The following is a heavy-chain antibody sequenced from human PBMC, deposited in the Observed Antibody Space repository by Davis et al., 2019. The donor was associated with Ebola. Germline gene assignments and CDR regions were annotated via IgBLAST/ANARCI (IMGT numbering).Heavy chain of an antibody. CDR1: GGFVSGGSYS. Sequence: MPSETLSLTCAVSGGFVSGGSYSWSWIRQPPGKGLEWIGYYYYTGSTYYSPSLTSRVTISVDTSKNQFSLKLTSVTAADTAVYYCARGDSYYDPSGYYAGPEAPDHWGQGTLVSVSS. CDR3: ARGDSYYDPSGYYAGPEAPDH. V-gene: IGHV4-30-4*07. D-gene: IGHD3-22*01. CDR2: YYYTGST. J-gene: IGHJ4*02.